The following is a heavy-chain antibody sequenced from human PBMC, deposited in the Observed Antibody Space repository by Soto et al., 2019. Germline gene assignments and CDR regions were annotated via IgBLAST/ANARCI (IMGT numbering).Heavy chain of an antibody. D-gene: IGHD3-10*01. V-gene: IGHV1-3*04. CDR3: ARDWDYYGSGSFDY. Sequence: ASVKVSCKASGNTFTTYPMHWVRQAPGQRLEWMGCINTANGDTKYSEKFQGRVTITRDTSTNTAYMELSSLRSADTAVYYCARDWDYYGSGSFDYWGQGTLVTVSS. CDR1: GNTFTTYP. CDR2: INTANGDT. J-gene: IGHJ4*02.